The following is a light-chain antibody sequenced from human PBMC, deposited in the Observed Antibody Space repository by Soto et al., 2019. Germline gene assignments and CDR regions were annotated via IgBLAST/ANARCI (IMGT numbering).Light chain of an antibody. CDR2: EVS. J-gene: IGLJ3*02. V-gene: IGLV2-14*01. Sequence: QSALTQPASVSGSPGQSITISCTGTSSDVGGYNYVSWYQQHPGKAPKLMIYEVSNRPSGFSNRFSGSKSGNTASLTISGLQAEDEADYYCSSYTSSSTLGVFGGGTKVTVL. CDR1: SSDVGGYNY. CDR3: SSYTSSSTLGV.